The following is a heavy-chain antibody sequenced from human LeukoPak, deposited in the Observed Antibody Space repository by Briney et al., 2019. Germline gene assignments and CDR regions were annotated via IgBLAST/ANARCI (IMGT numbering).Heavy chain of an antibody. V-gene: IGHV4-59*01. CDR3: ARKVAAAGLYWFDP. D-gene: IGHD6-13*01. J-gene: IGHJ5*02. CDR2: IYYSGST. Sequence: PSETLSLTCTVSGGSISSYYWSWIRQPPGKGLEWIGYIYYSGSTNYNPSLKSRVTISVDPSKNQFALKLSYVTGADTAVYYCARKVAAAGLYWFDPWGQGTLVTVSS. CDR1: GGSISSYY.